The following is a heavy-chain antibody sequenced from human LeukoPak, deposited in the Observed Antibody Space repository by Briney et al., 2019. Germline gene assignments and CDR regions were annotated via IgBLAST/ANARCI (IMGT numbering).Heavy chain of an antibody. CDR1: GFTVSNYY. Sequence: GGSLRLSCAASGFTVSNYYMSWVRQAPGTGLECVSVLYSGGTTYYAVSVKGRFTITRDSSKNMLYLQMNSLRAEDTAVYYCARGRSGSYCFQHWGQGTLVTVSS. D-gene: IGHD1-26*01. CDR3: ARGRSGSYCFQH. CDR2: LYSGGTT. J-gene: IGHJ1*01. V-gene: IGHV3-53*01.